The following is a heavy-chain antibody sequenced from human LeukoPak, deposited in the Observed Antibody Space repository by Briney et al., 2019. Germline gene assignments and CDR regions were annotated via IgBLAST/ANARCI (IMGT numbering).Heavy chain of an antibody. V-gene: IGHV1-69*13. D-gene: IGHD3-9*01. CDR2: IIPIFGTA. CDR1: GVTFSIYA. J-gene: IGHJ6*02. CDR3: ARDFHYDTYGMDV. Sequence: GASVKVSCKASGVTFSIYAISWGRQAPGQGLEWMGGIIPIFGTANYAQKFQGRVTITADESTSTAYMELSSLRSEDTAVYYCARDFHYDTYGMDVWGQGTTVTVSS.